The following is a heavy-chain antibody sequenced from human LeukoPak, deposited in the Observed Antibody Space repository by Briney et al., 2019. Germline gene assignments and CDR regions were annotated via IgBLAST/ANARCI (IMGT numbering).Heavy chain of an antibody. D-gene: IGHD6-19*01. Sequence: SETLSLTCTVSGGSISSYYWSWIRQPPGKGLEWIGYIYYSGSTNYNPSLKSRVTISVDTSNNQFSLKLSSVTAADTAVYYCARHYSRGWYYFDYWGQGTLVTVSS. V-gene: IGHV4-59*08. CDR1: GGSISSYY. J-gene: IGHJ4*02. CDR2: IYYSGST. CDR3: ARHYSRGWYYFDY.